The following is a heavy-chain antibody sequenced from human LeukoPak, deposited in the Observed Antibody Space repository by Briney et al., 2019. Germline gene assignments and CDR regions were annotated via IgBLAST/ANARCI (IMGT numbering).Heavy chain of an antibody. Sequence: ASVKVSCKASGYTFIGCYIHWVRQPPGQGRESMGCIKPNGGGTNNAQKFQGRVTMTSDMPIRTAFMEVSRLTSGDTAVYYCARGAGYSYGPAFDYWGQGTLVAVSS. CDR3: ARGAGYSYGPAFDY. D-gene: IGHD5-18*01. CDR2: IKPNGGGT. CDR1: GYTFIGCY. V-gene: IGHV1-2*02. J-gene: IGHJ4*02.